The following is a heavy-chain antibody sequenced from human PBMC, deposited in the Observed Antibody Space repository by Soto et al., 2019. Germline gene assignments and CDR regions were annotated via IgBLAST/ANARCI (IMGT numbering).Heavy chain of an antibody. CDR2: IYYSGST. V-gene: IGHV4-59*01. Sequence: QVQLQESGPGLVKPSETLSLTCTVSGGSISSYYWSWIRQPPGKGLEWIGYIYYSGSTNYNPSLKSRVTISVDTSKNQFSLKLSSVTAADTAVYYCARESYSSSWYGGGWFDPWGQGTLVTVSS. CDR1: GGSISSYY. CDR3: ARESYSSSWYGGGWFDP. D-gene: IGHD6-13*01. J-gene: IGHJ5*02.